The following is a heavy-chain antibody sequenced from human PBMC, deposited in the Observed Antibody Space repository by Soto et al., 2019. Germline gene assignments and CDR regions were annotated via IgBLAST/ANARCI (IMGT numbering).Heavy chain of an antibody. CDR1: GFTFSSAW. CDR2: IKSKTDGGTT. V-gene: IGHV3-15*01. Sequence: VGSLRLSCAASGFTFSSAWMSWVRQAPGKGLEWVGRIKSKTDGGTTDYAAPVKGRFTISRADSKNTLYLQMNSLKTEDTAVYYCTNVGPPWIQLWFNDYWGQGTLVTVS. CDR3: TNVGPPWIQLWFNDY. J-gene: IGHJ4*02. D-gene: IGHD5-18*01.